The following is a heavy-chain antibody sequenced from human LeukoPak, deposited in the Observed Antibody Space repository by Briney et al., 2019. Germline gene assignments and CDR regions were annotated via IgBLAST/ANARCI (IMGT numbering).Heavy chain of an antibody. J-gene: IGHJ5*02. V-gene: IGHV4-34*01. CDR2: INHSGST. Sequence: SETLSLTCAVCGGSFSGYYWSWIRQPPGKGLEWIGEINHSGSTNYNPSLKSRVTISVDTSKNQFSLKLSSVTAADTAVYYCARDYGDYESWFDPWGQGTLVTVSS. D-gene: IGHD4-17*01. CDR1: GGSFSGYY. CDR3: ARDYGDYESWFDP.